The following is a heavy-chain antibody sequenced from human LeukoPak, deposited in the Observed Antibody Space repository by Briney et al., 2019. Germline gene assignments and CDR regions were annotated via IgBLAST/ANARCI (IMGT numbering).Heavy chain of an antibody. D-gene: IGHD2-21*02. CDR3: ARVVVTATLFDY. V-gene: IGHV4-34*01. Sequence: SETLSLTCAVYGGSFSGYYWSWIRQPPGKGLERIGEINHSGSTNYNPSLKSRVTISVDTSKNQFSLKLSSVTAADSAVYYCARVVVTATLFDYWGQGTLVTVSS. J-gene: IGHJ4*02. CDR1: GGSFSGYY. CDR2: INHSGST.